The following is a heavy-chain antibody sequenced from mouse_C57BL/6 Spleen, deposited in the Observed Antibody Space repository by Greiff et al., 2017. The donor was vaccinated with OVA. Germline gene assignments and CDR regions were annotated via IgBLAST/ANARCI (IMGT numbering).Heavy chain of an antibody. CDR2: IYPGSGNT. J-gene: IGHJ3*01. D-gene: IGHD2-2*01. V-gene: IGHV1-66*01. CDR3: ARSHYYGYEGFAY. CDR1: GYSFTSYY. Sequence: QVQLQQSGPELVKPGASVKISCKASGYSFTSYYIHWVKQRPGQGLEWIGWIYPGSGNTKYNEKFKGKATLTADTSSSTAYMQLSSLTSEDSAVYYCARSHYYGYEGFAYWGQGTLVTVSA.